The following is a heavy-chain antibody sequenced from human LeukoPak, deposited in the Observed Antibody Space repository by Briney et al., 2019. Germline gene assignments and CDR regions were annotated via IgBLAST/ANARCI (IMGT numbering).Heavy chain of an antibody. V-gene: IGHV4-4*07. J-gene: IGHJ4*02. CDR2: IYTSGST. CDR1: GGSISSYY. CDR3: ARVPWDSSGWPYFDY. Sequence: SETLSLTCTASGGSISSYYWSWIRQPAGKGLEWIGRIYTSGSTNYNPSLKSRVTMSVDTSKNQFSLKLSSVTAADTAVYYCARVPWDSSGWPYFDYWGQGTLVTVSS. D-gene: IGHD6-19*01.